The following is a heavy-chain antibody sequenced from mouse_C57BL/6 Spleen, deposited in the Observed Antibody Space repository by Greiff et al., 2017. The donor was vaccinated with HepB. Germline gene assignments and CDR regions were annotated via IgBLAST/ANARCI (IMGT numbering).Heavy chain of an antibody. CDR2: ISSGGDYI. CDR1: GFTFSSYA. V-gene: IGHV5-9-1*02. CDR3: TRAGGSSHAMDY. Sequence: EVKLMESGEGLVKPGGSLKLSCAASGFTFSSYAMSWVRQTPEKRLEWVAYISSGGDYIYYADTVKGRFTISRDNARNTLYLQMSSLKSEDTAMYYCTRAGGSSHAMDYWGQGTSVTVSS. D-gene: IGHD1-1*01. J-gene: IGHJ4*01.